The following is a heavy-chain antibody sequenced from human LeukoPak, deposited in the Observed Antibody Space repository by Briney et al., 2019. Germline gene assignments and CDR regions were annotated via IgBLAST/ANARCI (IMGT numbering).Heavy chain of an antibody. Sequence: GGSLRLSCAASGFTFSSYAMSWVRQAPGKGLERVSAISGSGGSTYYADSVKGRFTISRDNSKNTLYLQMNSLRAEDTAVYYCAKVGTRGMATIPDFDYWGQGTLVTVSS. CDR1: GFTFSSYA. D-gene: IGHD5-12*01. CDR3: AKVGTRGMATIPDFDY. J-gene: IGHJ4*02. V-gene: IGHV3-23*01. CDR2: ISGSGGST.